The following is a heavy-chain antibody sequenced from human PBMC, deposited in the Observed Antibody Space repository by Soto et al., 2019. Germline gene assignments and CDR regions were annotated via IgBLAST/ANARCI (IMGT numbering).Heavy chain of an antibody. D-gene: IGHD6-6*01. Sequence: LGESLKISCNGSGYSFTIYCIGLVLQMPGKGLEWMGIIYPGDSDTRYSPSFQGQVTISADKSISTAYLQWSSLKASDTAMYYCARRGIAARYVWFDPWGQGTLVTVSS. CDR1: GYSFTIYC. CDR3: ARRGIAARYVWFDP. CDR2: IYPGDSDT. V-gene: IGHV5-51*01. J-gene: IGHJ5*02.